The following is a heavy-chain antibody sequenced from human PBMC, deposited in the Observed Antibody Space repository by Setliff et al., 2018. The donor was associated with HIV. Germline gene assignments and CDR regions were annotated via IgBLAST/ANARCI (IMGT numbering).Heavy chain of an antibody. CDR1: GFTFSNAW. J-gene: IGHJ3*02. CDR3: ARDFRIIVPDVFDI. V-gene: IGHV3-48*02. CDR2: ISGTTNTI. D-gene: IGHD2-15*01. Sequence: GGSLRLSCAASGFTFSNAWMNWVRQTPGKGLEWISYISGTTNTIYYADSVKGRFTISRDNSKNSLYLQMSSLRDEDTAVYYCARDFRIIVPDVFDIWGRGTMVTVSS.